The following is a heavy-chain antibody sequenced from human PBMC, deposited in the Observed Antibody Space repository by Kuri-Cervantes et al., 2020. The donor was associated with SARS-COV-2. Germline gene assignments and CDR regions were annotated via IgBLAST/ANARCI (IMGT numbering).Heavy chain of an antibody. J-gene: IGHJ4*02. CDR2: ISGSGGST. D-gene: IGHD1-26*01. Sequence: GESLKISCAASGFTFSSYAMSWVRQAPGKGLERVSAISGSGGSTYYADSVKGRFTISRDNSKNTLYLQMNSLRAEDTAVYYCAKDDYSGRYSFDYWGQGTLVTVSS. V-gene: IGHV3-23*01. CDR3: AKDDYSGRYSFDY. CDR1: GFTFSSYA.